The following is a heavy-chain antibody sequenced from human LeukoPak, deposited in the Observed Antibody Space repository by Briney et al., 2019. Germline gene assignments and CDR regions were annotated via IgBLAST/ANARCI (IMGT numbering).Heavy chain of an antibody. J-gene: IGHJ3*02. CDR1: GGSISSYY. D-gene: IGHD6-19*01. V-gene: IGHV4-59*08. CDR3: ARPYRSGWYGAFDI. CDR2: IYYSVST. Sequence: TSETLSLTCTVSGGSISSYYWSWIRQPPGQELEWIGYIYYSVSTNYNPSLKSRVTISVDTSRNQFSLKLSAVTAADTAVHYCARPYRSGWYGAFDIWGQGTMVTVSS.